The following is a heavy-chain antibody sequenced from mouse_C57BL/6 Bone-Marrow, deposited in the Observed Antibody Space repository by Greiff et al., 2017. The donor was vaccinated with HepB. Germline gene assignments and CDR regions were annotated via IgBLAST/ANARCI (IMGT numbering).Heavy chain of an antibody. Sequence: EVKLMESGGGLVKPGGSLKLSCAASGFTFSSYAMSWVRQTPEKRLEWVATISDGGSYTYYPENVKGRFTISSDNAKNNLYLQMSHLKSEDTAMYYCASTHITTVVYVNYEGQGTTITVTS. CDR3: ASTHITTVVYVNY. D-gene: IGHD1-1*01. CDR1: GFTFSSYA. J-gene: IGHJ2*01. CDR2: ISDGGSYT. V-gene: IGHV5-4*03.